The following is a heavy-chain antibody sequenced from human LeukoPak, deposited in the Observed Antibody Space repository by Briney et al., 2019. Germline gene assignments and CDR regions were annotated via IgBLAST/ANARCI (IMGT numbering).Heavy chain of an antibody. V-gene: IGHV4-34*01. CDR3: ARVRKAAAGRGGFDY. Sequence: PSETLSLTCAVYGGSFSGHYWSWIRQPPGKGLEWIGEINHSGSTNYNPSLKSRVTISVDTSKNQFSLKLSSVTAADTAVYYCARVRKAAAGRGGFDYWGQGTLVTVSS. D-gene: IGHD6-13*01. CDR1: GGSFSGHY. J-gene: IGHJ4*02. CDR2: INHSGST.